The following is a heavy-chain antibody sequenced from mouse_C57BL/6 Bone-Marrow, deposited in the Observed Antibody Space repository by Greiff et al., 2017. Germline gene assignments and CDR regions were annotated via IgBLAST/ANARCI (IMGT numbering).Heavy chain of an antibody. CDR3: ARCPIYYDYDGYAMDY. V-gene: IGHV1-53*01. CDR1: GYTFTSYW. CDR2: INPSNGGT. D-gene: IGHD2-4*01. Sequence: VQLQQPGTELVKPGASVKLSCKASGYTFTSYWMHWVKQRPGQGLEWIGNINPSNGGTNYNEKFKSKATLTADKSSSTAYMQLSSLTSEDSAVYYCARCPIYYDYDGYAMDYWGQGTSVTVSS. J-gene: IGHJ4*01.